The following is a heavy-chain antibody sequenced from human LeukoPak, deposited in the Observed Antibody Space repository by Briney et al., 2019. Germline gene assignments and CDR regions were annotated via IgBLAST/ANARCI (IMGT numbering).Heavy chain of an antibody. Sequence: SETLSLTCTVSGVSISSYHWTWIRQPPGEGLEWIGHIYNSGSTNYNPSLRGRVTISLDTSKNQVSLKLSSVTAADTAMYYCARLRNKYYFDYWGQGTLVTVSS. J-gene: IGHJ4*02. CDR3: ARLRNKYYFDY. CDR2: IYNSGST. CDR1: GVSISSYH. V-gene: IGHV4-59*01.